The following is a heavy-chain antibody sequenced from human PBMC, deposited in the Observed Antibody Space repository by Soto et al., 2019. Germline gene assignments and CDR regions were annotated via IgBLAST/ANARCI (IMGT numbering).Heavy chain of an antibody. J-gene: IGHJ6*02. CDR1: GFTFSSYA. V-gene: IGHV3-30-3*01. CDR2: ISYDGSNK. CDR3: AREVGEQLDPETYYYYYGMDV. Sequence: QVQLVESGGGVVQPGRSLRLSCAASGFTFSSYAMHWVRQAPGKGLEWVAVISYDGSNKYYADSVKGRFTISRDNSKNTLYLQMNSPRAEDTAVYYCAREVGEQLDPETYYYYYGMDVWGQGTTVTVSS. D-gene: IGHD6-6*01.